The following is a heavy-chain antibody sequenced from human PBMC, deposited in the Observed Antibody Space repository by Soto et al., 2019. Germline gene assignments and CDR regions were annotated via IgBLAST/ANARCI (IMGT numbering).Heavy chain of an antibody. CDR2: ISYTGGNR. CDR1: GFTFSTYA. Sequence: QVQLVESGGGVVQPGRSLRLSCAASGFTFSTYAMHWVRQAPGKGLECVAVISYTGGNRFYRDYVKGRFTISRDNSKNTVHLQIDSLRYEDAAVYYCARGDREDTAVVIGVRPGEYGVDVWGQGTTVTVSS. J-gene: IGHJ6*02. D-gene: IGHD2-15*01. CDR3: ARGDREDTAVVIGVRPGEYGVDV. V-gene: IGHV3-30*04.